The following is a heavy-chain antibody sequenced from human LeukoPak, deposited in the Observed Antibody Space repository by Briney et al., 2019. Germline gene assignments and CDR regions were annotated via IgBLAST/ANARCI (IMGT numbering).Heavy chain of an antibody. V-gene: IGHV3-21*06. CDR1: GFSFPYG. CDR3: VTDADDGFDP. Sequence: GGSLSLSCEASGFSFPYGMSWVRQAPGKGLEWVSGITNSGENTYYADSVSGRFTISRDNAKNLLFLQMNSLRAEDTAVYYCVTDADDGFDPWGQGTLVTGSS. J-gene: IGHJ5*02. CDR2: ITNSGENT.